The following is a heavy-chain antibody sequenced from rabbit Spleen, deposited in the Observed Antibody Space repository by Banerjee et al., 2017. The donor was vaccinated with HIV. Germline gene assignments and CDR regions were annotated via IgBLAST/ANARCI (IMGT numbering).Heavy chain of an antibody. CDR2: IYAGSSGNT. J-gene: IGHJ6*01. D-gene: IGHD8-1*01. CDR3: ARDTASSFSSYGMDL. CDR1: GFSFSGGYD. V-gene: IGHV1S45*01. Sequence: QEQLEESGGGLVQPEGSLTLTCKASGFSFSGGYDMCWVRQAPGKGLEWIACIYAGSSGNTYYATWAKGRFAISKTSSTTVTLQMTRLTAADTATYFCARDTASSFSSYGMDLWGQGTLVTVS.